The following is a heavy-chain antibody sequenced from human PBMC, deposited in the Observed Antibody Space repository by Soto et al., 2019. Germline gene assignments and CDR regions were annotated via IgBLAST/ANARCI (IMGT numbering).Heavy chain of an antibody. Sequence: PSETLSLTCAVSGGSISSSNWWSWVRQPPGKGLEWIGEINHSGSTNYNPSLKSRVAISVDTSKNQFSLNLTSVTAADTAVYYCGPRGAVADPRGYWGQGTLVTVS. CDR2: INHSGST. V-gene: IGHV4-4*02. CDR3: GPRGAVADPRGY. D-gene: IGHD6-19*01. CDR1: GGSISSSNW. J-gene: IGHJ4*02.